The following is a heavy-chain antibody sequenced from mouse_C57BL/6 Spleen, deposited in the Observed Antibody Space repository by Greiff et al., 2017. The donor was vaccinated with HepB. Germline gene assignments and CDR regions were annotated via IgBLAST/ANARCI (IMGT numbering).Heavy chain of an antibody. J-gene: IGHJ2*01. V-gene: IGHV3-6*01. D-gene: IGHD1-1*02. CDR1: GYSITSGYY. CDR2: ISYDGSN. Sequence: EVKLQESGPGLVKPSQSLSLTCSVTGYSITSGYYWNWIRQFPGNKLEWMGYISYDGSNNYNPSLKNRISITRDTSKNQFFLKLNSVTTEDTATYYCARVLWSYFDYWGQGTTLTVSS. CDR3: ARVLWSYFDY.